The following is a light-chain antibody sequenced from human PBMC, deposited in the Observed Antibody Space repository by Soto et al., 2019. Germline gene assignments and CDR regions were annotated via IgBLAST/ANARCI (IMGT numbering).Light chain of an antibody. J-gene: IGKJ3*01. CDR1: QSISSY. CDR2: AAS. Sequence: DIQMTQSPSSLSASVGDRVTITCRASQSISSYLNWYQQKPGKAPKLLLYAASSLQSGVPSRFSGSGSGTDFTLTISSLQPEDFATYYCPQSYSTLHFGPGTKVDIK. V-gene: IGKV1-39*01. CDR3: PQSYSTLH.